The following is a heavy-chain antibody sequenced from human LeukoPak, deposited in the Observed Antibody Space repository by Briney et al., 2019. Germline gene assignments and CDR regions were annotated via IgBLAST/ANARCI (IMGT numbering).Heavy chain of an antibody. Sequence: PSETLSLTCTVSGGSISSGTYYWSWIRQPPGKGLEWIGSIYHSGSTYYNPSLKSRVTISVDTSKNQFSLKLSSVTAADTAVYYCARDGGYYDSSETINWFDPWGQGTLVTVSS. J-gene: IGHJ5*02. V-gene: IGHV4-39*07. CDR3: ARDGGYYDSSETINWFDP. CDR2: IYHSGST. CDR1: GGSISSGTYY. D-gene: IGHD3-22*01.